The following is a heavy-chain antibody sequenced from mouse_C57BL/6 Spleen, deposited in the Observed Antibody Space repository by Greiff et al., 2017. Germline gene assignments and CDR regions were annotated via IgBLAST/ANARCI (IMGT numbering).Heavy chain of an antibody. Sequence: VKLQESGPGLVQPSQSLSITCTVSGFSLTSYGVHWVRQSPGKGLEWLGVIWRGGSTDYNAAFMSRLSITKDNSKSQVFFKMNSLQADDTAIYYCAGVTTYYYAMDYWGQGTSVTVSS. CDR1: GFSLTSYG. J-gene: IGHJ4*01. D-gene: IGHD2-2*01. CDR2: IWRGGST. V-gene: IGHV2-5*01. CDR3: AGVTTYYYAMDY.